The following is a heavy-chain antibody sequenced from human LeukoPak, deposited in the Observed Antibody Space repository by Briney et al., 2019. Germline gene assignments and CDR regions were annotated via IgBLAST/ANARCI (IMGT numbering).Heavy chain of an antibody. CDR1: GYSFICYY. CDR2: INPSGGST. D-gene: IGHD6-19*01. J-gene: IGHJ3*02. V-gene: IGHV1-46*01. CDR3: ARGTLVAGDAFDI. Sequence: GASVKVSCKASGYSFICYYMHWVRQAPGQGLEWMGIINPSGGSTSYAQKFQGRVTMTRDMSTSTVYMELSSLRSEDTAVYYCARGTLVAGDAFDIWGQGTMVTVSS.